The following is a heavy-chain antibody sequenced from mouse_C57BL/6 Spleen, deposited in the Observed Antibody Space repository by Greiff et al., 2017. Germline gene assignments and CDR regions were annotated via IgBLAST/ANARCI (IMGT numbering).Heavy chain of an antibody. CDR3: ARRLTGYFDV. CDR1: GYTFTSYW. CDR2: IYPGSGST. V-gene: IGHV1-55*01. J-gene: IGHJ1*03. D-gene: IGHD4-1*01. Sequence: QVQLQQPGAELVKPGASVKMSCKASGYTFTSYWITWVKQRPGQGLEWIGDIYPGSGSTNYNEKFKSKATLTVDTSSSTAYMQLSSLTSKDSAVYYCARRLTGYFDVWGTGTTVTVSS.